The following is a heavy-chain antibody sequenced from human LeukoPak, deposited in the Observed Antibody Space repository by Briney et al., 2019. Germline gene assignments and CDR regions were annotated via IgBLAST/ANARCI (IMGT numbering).Heavy chain of an antibody. CDR3: ARALDCSNTTCYGGDWFDP. J-gene: IGHJ5*02. Sequence: ASVKVSCKASGGTFSSYAFGWVRRAPGQGLEWMGGIIPIFGTTKYAQKFQGRVTITADESTSTAYMELSSLRSEDTAVYYCARALDCSNTTCYGGDWFDPWGQGTLVTVSS. CDR1: GGTFSSYA. V-gene: IGHV1-69*13. D-gene: IGHD2-2*01. CDR2: IIPIFGTT.